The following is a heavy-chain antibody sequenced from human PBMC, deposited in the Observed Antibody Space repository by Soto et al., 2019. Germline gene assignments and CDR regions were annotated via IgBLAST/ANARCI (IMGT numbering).Heavy chain of an antibody. CDR1: GYTFTSYY. CDR3: ALTEQPRITMVRGGPMDV. CDR2: INPSGGST. Sequence: GASVKVSCKASGYTFTSYYMHWVRQAPGQGLEWMGIINPSGGSTSYAQKFQGRVTMTRDTSTSTVYMELSSLRSEDTAVYYCALTEQPRITMVRGGPMDVWCQGTTVTVSS. D-gene: IGHD3-10*01. J-gene: IGHJ6*02. V-gene: IGHV1-46*01.